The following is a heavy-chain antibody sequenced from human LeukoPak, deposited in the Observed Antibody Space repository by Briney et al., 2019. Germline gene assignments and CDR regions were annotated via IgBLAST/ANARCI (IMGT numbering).Heavy chain of an antibody. CDR2: INHSGST. CDR3: AAAGYSYGDFDY. V-gene: IGHV4-34*01. J-gene: IGHJ4*02. Sequence: YGGXXXXYYWSWIRQPPGEGLEWIGEINHSGSTNYNPSLKSRVTISVDTSKNQFSLKLSSVTAADTAVYYCAAAGYSYGDFDYWGQGTLVTVSS. D-gene: IGHD5-18*01. CDR1: GGXXXXYY.